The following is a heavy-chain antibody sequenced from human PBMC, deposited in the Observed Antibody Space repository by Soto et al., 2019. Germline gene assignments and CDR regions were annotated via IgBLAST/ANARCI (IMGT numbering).Heavy chain of an antibody. CDR1: GFSLSSSGVG. J-gene: IGHJ4*02. V-gene: IGHV2-5*02. CDR2: IYWDNYK. CDR3: ERVMGSGTVGVFDY. Sequence: QITLKESGPTLVKPTQTLTLTCTFSGFSLSSSGVGVGWIRQPPGKALEWLALIYWDNYKQYSPSLKNRFTITKDTSKNQVVLTMTKMEPVDTGKYYCERVMGSGTVGVFDYWGQGTLVTVSS. D-gene: IGHD6-13*01.